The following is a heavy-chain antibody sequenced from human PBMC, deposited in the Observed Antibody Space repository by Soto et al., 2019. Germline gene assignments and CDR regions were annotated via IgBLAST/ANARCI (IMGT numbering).Heavy chain of an antibody. CDR1: GYTFTSDG. D-gene: IGHD6-13*01. Sequence: ASVKVSCKASGYTFTSDGISWVRQAPGQGLEWMGWISAYNGTTNYAQQLQGRVTMTTDTYTSTAYLELRSLRSDDTAVYYCARVTEYSSSWTQGNYPYGTHVRG. V-gene: IGHV1-18*01. CDR3: ARVTEYSSSWTQGNYPYGTHV. J-gene: IGHJ6*02. CDR2: ISAYNGTT.